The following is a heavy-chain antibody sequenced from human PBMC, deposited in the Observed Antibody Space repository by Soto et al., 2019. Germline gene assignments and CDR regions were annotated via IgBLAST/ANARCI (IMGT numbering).Heavy chain of an antibody. V-gene: IGHV1-69*01. CDR3: ARRLAATSQAPNWFDP. CDR2: IIPIFGTA. Sequence: QVQLVQSGAEVKKPGSSVKVSCKASGGTFSSYAISWLRQAPGQGLEWMGGIIPIFGTANYAQKFQGRVTSDADESTSTAYMQLNSLSSEETAVYYCARRLAATSQAPNWFDPWGQGTLVTVSS. J-gene: IGHJ5*02. CDR1: GGTFSSYA. D-gene: IGHD2-15*01.